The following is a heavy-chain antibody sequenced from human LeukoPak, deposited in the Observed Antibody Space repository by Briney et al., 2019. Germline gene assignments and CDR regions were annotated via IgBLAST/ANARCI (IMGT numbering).Heavy chain of an antibody. CDR1: GYSISSGYY. CDR3: ARLSRGGGDYGY. J-gene: IGHJ4*02. Sequence: SETLSLTCAVSGYSISSGYYWGWIRQPPGKGLEWIGSIYHSGSTYYNPSLKSRVTISVDTSKNQFSLKLNSVTAADTAVYYCARLSRGGGDYGYWGQGTLVTVSS. CDR2: IYHSGST. V-gene: IGHV4-38-2*01. D-gene: IGHD4-17*01.